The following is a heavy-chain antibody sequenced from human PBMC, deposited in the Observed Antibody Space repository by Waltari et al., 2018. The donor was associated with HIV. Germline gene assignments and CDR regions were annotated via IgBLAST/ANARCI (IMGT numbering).Heavy chain of an antibody. CDR3: ARKGAAAAGPGSYFYYYGLDV. Sequence: QVQLQQWGAGLLKPSETLSLTCAVYGGSLSGYYWSWIRQPLGKGLEWIGEIKDIGATKYNPSLNGRVIISVDKSKKQFFLTLNSVTAAETAVYYCARKGAAAAGPGSYFYYYGLDVWGQGTTVTVSS. CDR1: GGSLSGYY. CDR2: IKDIGAT. D-gene: IGHD6-13*01. V-gene: IGHV4-34*01. J-gene: IGHJ6*02.